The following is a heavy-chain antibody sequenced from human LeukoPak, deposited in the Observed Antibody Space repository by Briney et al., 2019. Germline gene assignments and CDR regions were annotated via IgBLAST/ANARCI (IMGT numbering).Heavy chain of an antibody. D-gene: IGHD2-2*01. CDR1: GFTFSSYA. Sequence: GGSLRLSCAASGFTFSSYAMSWVRQAPGKGLEWVSAISGSGGSTYYADSVKGRFTISRDNSKNTVYLQMNSLRAEDPAVYSCAKDQGVVPAASDYRGQGTQPTVSS. V-gene: IGHV3-23*01. CDR2: ISGSGGST. J-gene: IGHJ4*02. CDR3: AKDQGVVPAASDY.